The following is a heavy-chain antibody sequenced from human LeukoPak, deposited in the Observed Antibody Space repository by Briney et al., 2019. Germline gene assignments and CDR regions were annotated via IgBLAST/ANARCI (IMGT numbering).Heavy chain of an antibody. CDR1: GHSLPSYW. D-gene: IGHD6-13*01. J-gene: IGHJ3*02. CDR3: GRIPAAGSLKGSFDI. CDR2: IYPGDSDT. V-gene: IGHV5-51*01. Sequence: GESLKISCKGSGHSLPSYWIGWVRQVPGKGLEWMGIIYPGDSDTTYSPSFQGQVTISADKSISTAYLQWSSLKASDSAMYYCGRIPAAGSLKGSFDIWGQGTMVTVSS.